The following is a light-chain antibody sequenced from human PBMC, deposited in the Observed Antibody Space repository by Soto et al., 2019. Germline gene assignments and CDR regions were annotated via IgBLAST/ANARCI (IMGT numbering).Light chain of an antibody. V-gene: IGKV3D-20*02. CDR3: QKYRDWPLT. J-gene: IGKJ4*01. CDR2: DSS. Sequence: IVVTQSPGTLSLSPGERATLSCRASEIVKSRSLSWYQQKPGQAPRLVIYDSSTRAAGIPDRFSGSGSGTHFTLTISRLETDDFAVYLCQKYRDWPLTLGGGTKVDI. CDR1: EIVKSRS.